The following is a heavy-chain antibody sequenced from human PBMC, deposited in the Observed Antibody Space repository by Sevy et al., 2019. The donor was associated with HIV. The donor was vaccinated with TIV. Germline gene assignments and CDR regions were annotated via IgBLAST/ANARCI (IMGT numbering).Heavy chain of an antibody. CDR2: MSYDGGHK. CDR1: GFTFSTHA. J-gene: IGHJ4*02. CDR3: TRDAGYSTAWYPSAY. D-gene: IGHD6-19*01. Sequence: GGSLRLSCAASGFTFSTHAIHWVRQAPGKGLEWVAVMSYDGGHKYYADSVKGRLTISRDNSKNTLYLQINSLRAEDTAVYYCTRDAGYSTAWYPSAYWGQGTLVTVSS. V-gene: IGHV3-30-3*01.